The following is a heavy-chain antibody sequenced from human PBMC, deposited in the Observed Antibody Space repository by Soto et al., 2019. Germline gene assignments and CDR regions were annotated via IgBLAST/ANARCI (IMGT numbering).Heavy chain of an antibody. CDR3: ARLGGGAFDN. V-gene: IGHV4-39*01. D-gene: IGHD3-3*01. Sequence: SETLSLTCTVSVGSSSSGTYYWFWIRHPPGKGLEWIANIYHRGTTYYNPPLKTRVTISVDASKNQFSLTLSSVTAADTAVYYCARLGGGAFDNWGQGTPVTVSS. CDR2: IYHRGTT. J-gene: IGHJ4*02. CDR1: VGSSSSGTYY.